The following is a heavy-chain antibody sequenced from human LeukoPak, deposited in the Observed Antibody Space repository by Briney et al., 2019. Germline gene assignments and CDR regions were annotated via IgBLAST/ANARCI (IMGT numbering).Heavy chain of an antibody. V-gene: IGHV3-7*01. CDR1: GFTFSSYW. D-gene: IGHD2-15*01. J-gene: IGHJ4*02. CDR3: ARETWAAMSALSFDY. CDR2: INQDESKK. Sequence: PGGSLRLSCAASGFTFSSYWMSWVRQAPGKGLEWVANINQDESKKQYVDSVKGRFTISRDNAKNSPYLQMNSLRAEDTAVYYCARETWAAMSALSFDYWGQGTLVTVSS.